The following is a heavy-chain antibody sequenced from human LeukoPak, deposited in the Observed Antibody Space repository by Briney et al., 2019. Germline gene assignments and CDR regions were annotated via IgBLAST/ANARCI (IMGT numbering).Heavy chain of an antibody. CDR2: IKQDGSEK. D-gene: IGHD3-10*01. Sequence: QSGGSLRLSCAASGFTFSSYWMSWVRQAPGKGLEWVANIKQDGSEKYYVDSVKGRFTISRDNAKNSLYLQMNSLRAEDTAVYYCARDYGSGSYYILSYFDYWGQGTLVTVSS. V-gene: IGHV3-7*01. CDR3: ARDYGSGSYYILSYFDY. J-gene: IGHJ4*02. CDR1: GFTFSSYW.